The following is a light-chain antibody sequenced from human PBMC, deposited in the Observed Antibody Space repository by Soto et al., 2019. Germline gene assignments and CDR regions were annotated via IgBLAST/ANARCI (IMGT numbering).Light chain of an antibody. CDR3: QQYNNWPPVT. J-gene: IGKJ5*01. V-gene: IGKV3-15*01. Sequence: EIVMTQSPATLSVSPGGRATLSCRASQSVGSNLAWYQQKPGQAPRLLIYGASTRATGIPARFSGSGSGTEFTLTISSLQSEDFALYYCQQYNNWPPVTFGQGTRLEIK. CDR1: QSVGSN. CDR2: GAS.